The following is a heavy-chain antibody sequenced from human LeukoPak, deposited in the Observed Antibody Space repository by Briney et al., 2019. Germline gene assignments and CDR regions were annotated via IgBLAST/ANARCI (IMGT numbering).Heavy chain of an antibody. J-gene: IGHJ4*02. CDR2: ITASGFST. CDR3: AKDGIVGAIDY. V-gene: IGHV3-23*01. Sequence: GGSLRLSCAASGFTFSSYAVSWVRQAPGKGLEWVSAITASGFSTYYADSVKGRFTISRDNSKNTLYLQMNSLRAEDTALYYCAKDGIVGAIDYWGQGTLVTVSS. D-gene: IGHD1-26*01. CDR1: GFTFSSYA.